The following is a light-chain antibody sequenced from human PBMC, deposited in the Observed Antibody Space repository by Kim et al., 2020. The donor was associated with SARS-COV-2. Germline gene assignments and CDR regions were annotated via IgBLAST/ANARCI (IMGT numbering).Light chain of an antibody. Sequence: LSPWKRATHTCIAIQSVSNSYLAWYLQKPGQAPRLLIYDAASRATGIPDRFSGSGSGTDFSLTISRLEPEDFAVYSCQQYGTSPLTFGQGTKLEI. V-gene: IGKV3-20*01. CDR1: QSVSNSY. CDR3: QQYGTSPLT. CDR2: DAA. J-gene: IGKJ2*01.